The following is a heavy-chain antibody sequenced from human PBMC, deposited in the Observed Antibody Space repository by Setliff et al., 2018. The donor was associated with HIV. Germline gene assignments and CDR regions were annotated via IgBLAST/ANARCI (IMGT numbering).Heavy chain of an antibody. Sequence: GGSLRLSCAASGFTFSDYYMSWLRQAPGKGLEWVSYISRDGNTIYYADTVKGRFTISRDNAKNSLYLQLNSLRPEDTAVYYCARDKDEDYGSTSFDYWGQGILVTVSS. CDR1: GFTFSDYY. CDR3: ARDKDEDYGSTSFDY. CDR2: ISRDGNTI. D-gene: IGHD4-17*01. J-gene: IGHJ4*02. V-gene: IGHV3-11*01.